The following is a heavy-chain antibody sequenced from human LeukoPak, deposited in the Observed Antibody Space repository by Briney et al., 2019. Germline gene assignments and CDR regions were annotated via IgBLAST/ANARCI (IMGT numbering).Heavy chain of an antibody. CDR2: IKSKTDGGTT. J-gene: IGHJ4*02. Sequence: PGGSLRLSCAAPGFTFSNAWMSWVRQAPGKGLEWVGRIKSKTDGGTTDYAAPVKGRFTISRDDSKNTLYLQMNSLKTEDTAVHYCTTEIITPRYYFDYWGQGTLVTVSS. D-gene: IGHD3-22*01. V-gene: IGHV3-15*01. CDR3: TTEIITPRYYFDY. CDR1: GFTFSNAW.